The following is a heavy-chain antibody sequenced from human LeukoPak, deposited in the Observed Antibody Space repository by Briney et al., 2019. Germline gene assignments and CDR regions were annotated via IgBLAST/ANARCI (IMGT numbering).Heavy chain of an antibody. CDR2: ISSSGTYT. J-gene: IGHJ6*03. CDR1: GFTFNTYS. CDR3: AKNPNYYGSGSYYLGGYYYYYMDV. Sequence: GGSLRLSCAASGFTFNTYSMNWVRQAPGKGLEWVSSISSSGTYTYYADSVKGRFTISRDNSKNTLYLQMNSLRAEDTAVYYCAKNPNYYGSGSYYLGGYYYYYMDVWGKGITVTISS. V-gene: IGHV3-21*01. D-gene: IGHD3-10*01.